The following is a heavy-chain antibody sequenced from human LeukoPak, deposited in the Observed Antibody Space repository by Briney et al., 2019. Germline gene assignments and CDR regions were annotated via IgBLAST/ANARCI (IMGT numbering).Heavy chain of an antibody. D-gene: IGHD4-17*01. CDR2: IWYDGSNK. V-gene: IGHV3-33*01. CDR3: ARDLITGYGDYGALDY. J-gene: IGHJ4*02. CDR1: GFTFSSYG. Sequence: PGRSLRLSCAASGFTFSSYGMHWVRQAPGKGLEWVAVIWYDGSNKYYADSVKGRFTISRDNSKNTLYLQMNSLRAEDTAVYYCARDLITGYGDYGALDYWGQGTLVTVSS.